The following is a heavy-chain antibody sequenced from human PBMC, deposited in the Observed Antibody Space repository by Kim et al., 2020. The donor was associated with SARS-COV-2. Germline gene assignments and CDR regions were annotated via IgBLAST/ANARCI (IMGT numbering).Heavy chain of an antibody. CDR3: ARHYYAGSRSYRGFDP. V-gene: IGHV4-39*01. J-gene: IGHJ5*02. D-gene: IGHD3-10*01. CDR1: GGSISSDTFC. CDR2: IYNSGNT. Sequence: SETLSLTCTVSGGSISSDTFCWGWIRQPPGKGLEWIGSIYNSGNTNYNPSLRSRATISMDTTTNQFSLMLTSVTAADTALYYCARHYYAGSRSYRGFDPWGQGSLVTVSS.